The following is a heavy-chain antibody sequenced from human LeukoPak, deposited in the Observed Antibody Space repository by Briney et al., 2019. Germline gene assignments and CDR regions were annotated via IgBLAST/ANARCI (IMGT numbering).Heavy chain of an antibody. CDR3: ARDCSSTSCYPRGGAFDI. CDR2: ISSSSSTI. Sequence: GGSLRLSCAASGFTFSSYSMNWVRQAPGKGLEWVSYISSSSSTIYYADSVKGRFTISRDNAKNSLYLQMNSLRAEDTAVYYCARDCSSTSCYPRGGAFDIWGQGTMVTVSS. J-gene: IGHJ3*02. CDR1: GFTFSSYS. D-gene: IGHD2-2*01. V-gene: IGHV3-48*04.